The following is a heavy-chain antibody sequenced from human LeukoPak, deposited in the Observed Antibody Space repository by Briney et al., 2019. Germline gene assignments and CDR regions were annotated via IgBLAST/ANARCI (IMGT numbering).Heavy chain of an antibody. CDR1: GFTVSSNY. V-gene: IGHV3-53*01. Sequence: PGGSLRLSCAASGFTVSSNYMSWVRQAPGKGLEGVSVIYSGGSGSTYYADSVKGRFTISRDNSKNTLYLQMDSLRAEDTAVYYCARDAGYGSGSFYFDYWGQGTLVTVSS. CDR3: ARDAGYGSGSFYFDY. D-gene: IGHD3-10*01. J-gene: IGHJ4*02. CDR2: IYSGGSGST.